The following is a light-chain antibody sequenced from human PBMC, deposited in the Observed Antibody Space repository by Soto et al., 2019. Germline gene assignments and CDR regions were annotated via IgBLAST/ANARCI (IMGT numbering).Light chain of an antibody. J-gene: IGKJ1*01. CDR1: QSVSSN. CDR2: GAS. V-gene: IGKV3-15*01. Sequence: EIVMTQSPATLSVSPGERATLSCRVSQSVSSNLAWYQQKPGQAPRLLIYGASTRATGIPARFSGSGSGTEFTLTISSLQSEDFAVYYCQQYNSWWTFGQGTKVEFK. CDR3: QQYNSWWT.